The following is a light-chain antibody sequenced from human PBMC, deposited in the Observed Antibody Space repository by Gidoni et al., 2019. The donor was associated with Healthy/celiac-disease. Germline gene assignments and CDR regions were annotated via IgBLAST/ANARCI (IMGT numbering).Light chain of an antibody. CDR1: QSVSSSY. CDR3: QQYGSSPWT. Sequence: EIVLTQSPGTLSLSPGERATLPCRASQSVSSSYLAWYQQKPGQAPRLLIYGASSRATGIPDRFSDSGSGTDFTLTISRLEPEDFAVYYCQQYGSSPWTFGQGTKVEIK. V-gene: IGKV3-20*01. J-gene: IGKJ1*01. CDR2: GAS.